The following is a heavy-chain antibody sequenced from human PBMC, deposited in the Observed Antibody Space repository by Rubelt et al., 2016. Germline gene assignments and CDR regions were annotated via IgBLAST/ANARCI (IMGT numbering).Heavy chain of an antibody. CDR3: ARVDWSLVYYFDY. D-gene: IGHD3-9*01. Sequence: QLQLQESGPGLVKPSETLSLTCTVSGGSISSSSYYWGWIRQPPGKGLEWIGSIYYSGSTYYNPSLKSRVTISVDTSKNQFSLKLSSVTAADTAVYYCARVDWSLVYYFDYWGQGTLVTVSS. J-gene: IGHJ4*02. CDR2: IYYSGST. CDR1: GGSISSSSYY. V-gene: IGHV4-39*01.